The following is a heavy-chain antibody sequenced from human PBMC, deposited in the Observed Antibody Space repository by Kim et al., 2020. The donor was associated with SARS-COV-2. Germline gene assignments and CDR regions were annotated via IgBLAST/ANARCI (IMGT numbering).Heavy chain of an antibody. D-gene: IGHD3-3*01. V-gene: IGHV3-30*18. CDR3: AKAQKPPRITTFGVVLDYYGMDV. CDR2: ISYDGNNK. J-gene: IGHJ6*02. Sequence: GGSLRLSCAASGFTFSNYGMHWVRQAPGKGLEWVAVISYDGNNKYYADSVKGRFTISRDNSKNTLYLQMNSLRAEDTAVYYCAKAQKPPRITTFGVVLDYYGMDVWGQGTTVTVSS. CDR1: GFTFSNYG.